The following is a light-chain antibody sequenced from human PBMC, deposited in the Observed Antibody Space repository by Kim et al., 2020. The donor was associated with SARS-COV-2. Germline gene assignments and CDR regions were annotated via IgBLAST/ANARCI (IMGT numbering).Light chain of an antibody. CDR3: QQYDSYSRGYA. CDR1: QSISSW. V-gene: IGKV1-5*03. Sequence: DIQMTQSPSTLSASVGDRVTITCRASQSISSWLAWYQQKPGKAPNLLIYKASNLNSGVPSRFSGSGSGTEFILTISSLQPDDFATYYCQQYDSYSRGYAFGQGTKLEI. CDR2: KAS. J-gene: IGKJ2*01.